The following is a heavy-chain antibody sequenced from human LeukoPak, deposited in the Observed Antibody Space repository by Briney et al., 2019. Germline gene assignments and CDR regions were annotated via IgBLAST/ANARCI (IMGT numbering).Heavy chain of an antibody. D-gene: IGHD6-19*01. CDR3: ARRTWLYSSGWYFDY. Sequence: SETLSLTCTVSGGSISSYYWSWIRQPPGKGLEWIGYIYYSGSTNYNPSLKSRVTISVDTSKNQFPLKLSSVTAADTAVYYCARRTWLYSSGWYFDYWGQGTLVTVSS. CDR2: IYYSGST. CDR1: GGSISSYY. J-gene: IGHJ4*02. V-gene: IGHV4-59*08.